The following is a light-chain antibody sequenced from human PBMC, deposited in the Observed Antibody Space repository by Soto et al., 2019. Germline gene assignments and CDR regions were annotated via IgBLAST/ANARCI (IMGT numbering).Light chain of an antibody. CDR1: QSISNH. CDR2: GAS. Sequence: DIQMTQSPSSLFASIGDRVTITCRASQSISNHLNWYQQKPGKAPKLLVYGASSLQGGVPSRFSGSGSGPDFTLTISSLEPEDFATYYCQQTYTTPPTFGGGNKVEIK. V-gene: IGKV1-39*01. CDR3: QQTYTTPPT. J-gene: IGKJ4*01.